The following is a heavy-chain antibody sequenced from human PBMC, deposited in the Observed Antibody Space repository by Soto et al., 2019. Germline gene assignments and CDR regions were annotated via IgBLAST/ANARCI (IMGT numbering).Heavy chain of an antibody. Sequence: GGSLRLSCAASGFTFSSYSMSWVRQAPGKGLEWVSGFRTGSDDGTTYYADSVKGRFTISRDISKNTLFLQMNSLRAEDTAIYYCAKKVNSGPGSQYFDYWGQGTLVTVSS. CDR3: AKKVNSGPGSQYFDY. CDR2: FRTGSDDGTT. V-gene: IGHV3-23*01. D-gene: IGHD3-10*01. CDR1: GFTFSSYS. J-gene: IGHJ4*02.